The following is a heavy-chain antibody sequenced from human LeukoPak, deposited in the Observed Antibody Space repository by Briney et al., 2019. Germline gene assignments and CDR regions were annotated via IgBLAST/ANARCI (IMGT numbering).Heavy chain of an antibody. Sequence: GGSMRLSCEASGFTFTTYSMTWVRQAPGKGLEWVSIISSGSSAIFSADALKGRFTISRDDAKNLLYLDMNSLRAEDTAVYYCARGHTAVTRHFDFWGQGTLVTVSS. CDR1: GFTFTTYS. V-gene: IGHV3-21*01. J-gene: IGHJ4*02. D-gene: IGHD4-17*01. CDR3: ARGHTAVTRHFDF. CDR2: ISSGSSAI.